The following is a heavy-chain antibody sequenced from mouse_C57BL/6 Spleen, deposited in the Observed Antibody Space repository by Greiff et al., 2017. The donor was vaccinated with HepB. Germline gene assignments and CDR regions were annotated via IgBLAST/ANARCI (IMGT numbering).Heavy chain of an antibody. CDR1: GFTFSDYG. CDR3: ARMRVANWDVGWYFDV. Sequence: EVKLMESGGGLVKPGGSLKLSCAASGFTFSDYGMHWVRQAPEKGLEWVAYISSGSSTIYYADTVKGRFPISRDNAKNTLFLQMTSLRSEDTAMYYCARMRVANWDVGWYFDVWGTGTTVTVSS. J-gene: IGHJ1*03. V-gene: IGHV5-17*01. CDR2: ISSGSSTI. D-gene: IGHD4-1*01.